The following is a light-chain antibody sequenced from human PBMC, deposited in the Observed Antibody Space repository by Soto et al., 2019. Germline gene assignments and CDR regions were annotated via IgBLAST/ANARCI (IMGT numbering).Light chain of an antibody. CDR1: QSVSSN. CDR3: QQYNNWPPN. CDR2: GAS. Sequence: EIVMTQSPATLSVSPGERATLSCRASQSVSSNLAWYQQKPGQAPRLLIYGASNRATGIPDRFSGSGSGTDFTLTISRLEPEDFAVYFCQQYNNWPPNFGQGTRLEIK. J-gene: IGKJ5*01. V-gene: IGKV3D-15*01.